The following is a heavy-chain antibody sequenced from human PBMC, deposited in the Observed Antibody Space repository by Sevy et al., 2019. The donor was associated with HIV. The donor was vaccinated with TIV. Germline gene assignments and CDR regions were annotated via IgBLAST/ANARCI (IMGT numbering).Heavy chain of an antibody. CDR3: ARVGQLWPDY. V-gene: IGHV3-72*01. Sequence: GGSLRLSCAASGFTFSDHYMDWVRQAPGKGLEWVGRTRNKANSYTTEYAASVKGRFTISRDDSKNSLYLQMNSLKTEDTAVYYCARVGQLWPDYWGQGTLVTVSS. CDR1: GFTFSDHY. J-gene: IGHJ4*02. D-gene: IGHD5-18*01. CDR2: TRNKANSYTT.